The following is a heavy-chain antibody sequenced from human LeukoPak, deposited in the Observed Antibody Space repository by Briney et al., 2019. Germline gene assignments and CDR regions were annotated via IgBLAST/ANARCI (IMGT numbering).Heavy chain of an antibody. CDR2: IIPIFGTA. V-gene: IGHV1-69*13. J-gene: IGHJ4*02. CDR3: ASGDVRGGIQLWSDFDY. D-gene: IGHD5-18*01. Sequence: ASVKVSCKASGGTFSSYAISWVRQAPGQGLEWMGGIIPIFGTANYAQKFQGRVTITADESTSTAYMELSSLRSEDTAVYYCASGDVRGGIQLWSDFDYWGQGTLVTVSS. CDR1: GGTFSSYA.